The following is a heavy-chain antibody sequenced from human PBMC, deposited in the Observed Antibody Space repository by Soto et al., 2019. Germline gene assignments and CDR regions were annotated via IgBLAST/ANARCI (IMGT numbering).Heavy chain of an antibody. D-gene: IGHD3-9*01. CDR2: IIPILGIA. J-gene: IGHJ4*02. Sequence: GASVKVSCKASGGTFSSYTISWVRQAPGQGLEWMGRIIPILGIANYAQKFQGRVTITADKSTSTAYMELSSLRSEDTAVYYCARSLIPEYYDILTGGTYYFDYWGQGTLVTVSS. CDR3: ARSLIPEYYDILTGGTYYFDY. V-gene: IGHV1-69*02. CDR1: GGTFSSYT.